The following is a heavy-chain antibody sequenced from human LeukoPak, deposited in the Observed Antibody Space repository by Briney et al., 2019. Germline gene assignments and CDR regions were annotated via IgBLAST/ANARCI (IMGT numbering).Heavy chain of an antibody. V-gene: IGHV3-23*01. Sequence: GGSLRLSCAASGFTFSSYAMSWVRQAPGKGLEWVSAISGSGGSTYYADSVKGRFTISRDNSKNTLYVQMNSLRAEDTAVYYCAKAPYCSGGTCYSPFDYWGQGTLVTVSS. D-gene: IGHD2-15*01. J-gene: IGHJ4*02. CDR3: AKAPYCSGGTCYSPFDY. CDR1: GFTFSSYA. CDR2: ISGSGGST.